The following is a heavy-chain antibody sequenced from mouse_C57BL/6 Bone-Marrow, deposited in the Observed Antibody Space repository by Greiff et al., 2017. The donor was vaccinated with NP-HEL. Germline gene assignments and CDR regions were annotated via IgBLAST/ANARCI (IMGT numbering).Heavy chain of an antibody. V-gene: IGHV1-55*01. CDR2: IYPGSGST. D-gene: IGHD1-1*01. Sequence: VQLQQSGAELVKPGASVKMSCKASGYTFTSYWLTWVKQRPGQGLEWIGDIYPGSGSTNYNAKFTSKATLTVDTSASTAYMKLSSLTSEDSAVDYCASYSFYYYGSGVLYWGQGTTLTVSS. CDR1: GYTFTSYW. J-gene: IGHJ2*01. CDR3: ASYSFYYYGSGVLY.